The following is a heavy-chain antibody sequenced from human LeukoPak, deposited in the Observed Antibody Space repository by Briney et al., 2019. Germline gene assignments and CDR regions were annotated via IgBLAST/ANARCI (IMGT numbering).Heavy chain of an antibody. V-gene: IGHV3-23*01. CDR3: AKLNSYGDY. CDR1: GFTLRNHG. CDR2: ISGNGGST. Sequence: PGGSLRLSCTVSGFTLRNHGMSWVRQAPGKGLEWVSTISGNGGSTYYADSVKGRFTISRDNSKSMVYLQMDSLRAEDTATYYCAKLNSYGDYWGQGTLVTISS. J-gene: IGHJ4*02. D-gene: IGHD5-18*01.